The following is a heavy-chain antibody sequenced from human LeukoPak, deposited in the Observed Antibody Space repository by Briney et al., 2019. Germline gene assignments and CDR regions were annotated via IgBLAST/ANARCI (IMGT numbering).Heavy chain of an antibody. D-gene: IGHD6-13*01. CDR2: INPSGGST. CDR1: GYTFTIYY. V-gene: IGHV1-46*01. Sequence: ASVTVSCTASGYTFTIYYMHWVRQAPGQGPEWMGIINPSGGSTSYAQKFQGRVTITADESTSTAYMELSSLRSEDTAVYYCARDLGAAAGFDYWGQGTLVTVSS. J-gene: IGHJ4*02. CDR3: ARDLGAAAGFDY.